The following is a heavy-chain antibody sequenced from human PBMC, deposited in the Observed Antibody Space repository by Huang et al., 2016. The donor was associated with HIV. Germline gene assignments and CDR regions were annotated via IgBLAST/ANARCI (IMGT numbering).Heavy chain of an antibody. Sequence: QEQLVESGGGVVQPGGSLRLSCATSGFSFSHYGMHWVRQAPGKGLEWVAFLRFDGGNKHYADSAKVRFTISRDNSKKMLFLEMNSLRGDDTAFYYCATDLGGYSFDYWGQGALVSVSS. CDR3: ATDLGGYSFDY. V-gene: IGHV3-30*02. CDR1: GFSFSHYG. D-gene: IGHD2-21*02. J-gene: IGHJ4*02. CDR2: LRFDGGNK.